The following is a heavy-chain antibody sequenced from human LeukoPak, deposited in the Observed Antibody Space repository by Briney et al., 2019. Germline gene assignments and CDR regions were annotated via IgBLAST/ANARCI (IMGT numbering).Heavy chain of an antibody. V-gene: IGHV1-2*02. CDR3: ARANPLTIFGVVNFDY. D-gene: IGHD3-3*01. J-gene: IGHJ4*02. CDR1: GYTLTGYY. CDR2: INPNSGGT. Sequence: GASVKVSCKASGYTLTGYYMHWVRQAPGQGLEWMGWINPNSGGTNYAQKVQGRVTMTMDTSISTAYMELSRLRSDDPAVYYCARANPLTIFGVVNFDYWGQGTLVTVSS.